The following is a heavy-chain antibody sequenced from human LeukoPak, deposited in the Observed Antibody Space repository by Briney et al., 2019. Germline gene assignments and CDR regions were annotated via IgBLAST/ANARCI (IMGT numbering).Heavy chain of an antibody. CDR2: IPYSGST. CDR3: ARTTTSFDD. CDR1: GGSISSYY. Sequence: PSETLSLTCTVSGGSISSYYWSWIRQPPGKGLEWIGYIPYSGSTNYNPSLKSRVTISLDTSKNQFSLNLSSVTAADTAVYYCARTTTSFDDWGQGTLVTVSS. J-gene: IGHJ4*02. V-gene: IGHV4-59*01. D-gene: IGHD1-26*01.